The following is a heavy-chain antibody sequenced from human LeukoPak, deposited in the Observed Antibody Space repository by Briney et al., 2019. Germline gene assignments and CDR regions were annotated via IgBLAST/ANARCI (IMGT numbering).Heavy chain of an antibody. V-gene: IGHV1-18*01. CDR1: GYTFTSYG. J-gene: IGHJ5*02. Sequence: GASVKVSCKASGYTFTSYGISWVRQAPGQGLEWMGWISAYNGNTNYAQKLQGRVTMTTDTSTSTAYMELRSLRSDDTAVYYCARDKALWGYSYGHRFDPWGQGTLVTVSS. CDR2: ISAYNGNT. CDR3: ARDKALWGYSYGHRFDP. D-gene: IGHD5-18*01.